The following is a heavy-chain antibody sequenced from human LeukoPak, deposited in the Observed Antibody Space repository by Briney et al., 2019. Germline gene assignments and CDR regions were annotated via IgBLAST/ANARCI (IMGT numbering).Heavy chain of an antibody. CDR1: GFTFSSYS. Sequence: GGSLRLSCAASGFTFSSYSMSWVRQAPGKGLEWVSAISSSGSSTYYADSVKGRFTISRDNSKNTLYLQMNSLRAEDTAVYYCAKDGELLWFGECQYYFDYWGQGTLVTVSS. D-gene: IGHD3-10*01. V-gene: IGHV3-23*01. CDR3: AKDGELLWFGECQYYFDY. CDR2: ISSSGSST. J-gene: IGHJ4*02.